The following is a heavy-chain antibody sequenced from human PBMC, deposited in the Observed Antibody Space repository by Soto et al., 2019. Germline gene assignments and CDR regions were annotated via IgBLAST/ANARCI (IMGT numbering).Heavy chain of an antibody. V-gene: IGHV3-74*01. J-gene: IGHJ6*02. Sequence: GGSLRLSCAASGFPFSTYWMHWVRQAPGKGPVWASRINNDGSTTRYADSVKGRFTISRDNAKNTLYLQMNSLRAEDTAVYYCASQGLYYYGLDVWGQGTTVTVSS. CDR2: INNDGSTT. CDR3: ASQGLYYYGLDV. CDR1: GFPFSTYW.